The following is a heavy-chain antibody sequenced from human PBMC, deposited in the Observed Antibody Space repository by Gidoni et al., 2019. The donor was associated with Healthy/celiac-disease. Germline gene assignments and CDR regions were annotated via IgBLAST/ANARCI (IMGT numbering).Heavy chain of an antibody. D-gene: IGHD5-12*01. CDR2: ISSSSSYI. Sequence: EVQLVESGGGLVKPGGSLRLSCAASGFTFSSYSMNWVRQAPGKGLEWVSSISSSSSYIYYADSVKGRFTISRDNAKNSLYLQMNSLRAEDTAVYYCARDGAGRWLQQVEPYYYYYGMDVWGQGTTVTVSS. J-gene: IGHJ6*02. CDR1: GFTFSSYS. CDR3: ARDGAGRWLQQVEPYYYYYGMDV. V-gene: IGHV3-21*01.